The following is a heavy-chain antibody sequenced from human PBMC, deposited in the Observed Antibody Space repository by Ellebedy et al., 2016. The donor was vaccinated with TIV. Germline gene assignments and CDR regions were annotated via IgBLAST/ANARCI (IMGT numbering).Heavy chain of an antibody. CDR3: ARDPDYSNREYYFDY. D-gene: IGHD4-11*01. CDR1: GYTFTSYY. J-gene: IGHJ4*02. Sequence: AASVKVSCKASGYTFTSYYMHWVRHAPGQRLEWMGIINPSGGSTSYAQKFQGRVTMTRDTSTSTVYMELSSLRSEDTAVYYCARDPDYSNREYYFDYWGQGTLVTVSS. CDR2: INPSGGST. V-gene: IGHV1-46*01.